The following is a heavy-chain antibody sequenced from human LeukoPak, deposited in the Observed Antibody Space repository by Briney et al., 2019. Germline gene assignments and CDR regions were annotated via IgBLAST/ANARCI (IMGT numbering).Heavy chain of an antibody. CDR3: AKDNGQQLSYYYYGMDV. Sequence: GGSLRLSCPASGCTFVNYVMHWLRPAPGKDLEWVSGVSWNSGSIVYADSVKGRFTISRDNDKNSLYLKMNSLKAEDTALYYCAKDNGQQLSYYYYGMDVWGQGTTVTVSS. J-gene: IGHJ6*02. V-gene: IGHV3-9*01. D-gene: IGHD6-13*01. CDR2: VSWNSGSI. CDR1: GCTFVNYV.